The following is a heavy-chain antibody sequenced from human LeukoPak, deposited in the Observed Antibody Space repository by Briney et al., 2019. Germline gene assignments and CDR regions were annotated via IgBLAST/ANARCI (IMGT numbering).Heavy chain of an antibody. CDR3: AREVRGYSYGRFDY. Sequence: SETLSLTCAVYGGSFSGYYWSWIRQPPGKGLEWIGYIYYSGSTNYNPSLKSRVTISVDTSKNQFSLKLSSVTAADTAVYYCAREVRGYSYGRFDYWGQGTLVTVSS. CDR2: IYYSGST. V-gene: IGHV4-59*01. D-gene: IGHD5-18*01. CDR1: GGSFSGYY. J-gene: IGHJ4*02.